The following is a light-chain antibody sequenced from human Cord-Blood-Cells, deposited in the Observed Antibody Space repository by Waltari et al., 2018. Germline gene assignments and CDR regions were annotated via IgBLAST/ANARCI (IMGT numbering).Light chain of an antibody. J-gene: IGKJ1*01. Sequence: EIVMTQSPPTLSVSPGERATLSFRASQSVSSTLAWYQQKPGQAPRLLIYGASTRATGIPARFSGSGSGTEFTLTISSLQSEDFAVYYCQQYNNWPPWTFGQGTKVEIK. CDR1: QSVSST. CDR3: QQYNNWPPWT. V-gene: IGKV3-15*01. CDR2: GAS.